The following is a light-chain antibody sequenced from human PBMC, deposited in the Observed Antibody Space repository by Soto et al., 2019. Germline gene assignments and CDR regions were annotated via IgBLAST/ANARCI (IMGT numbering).Light chain of an antibody. Sequence: EIVLTQSPGTLSLSPGERATLSCRASQSVNSRLAWYQHKPGQAPRLLISGASSRATGIPDRFSGSGSGTDFTLTISRLEPEDFALYYCQQYGGSPRTFGQGTKVDIK. CDR2: GAS. V-gene: IGKV3-20*01. J-gene: IGKJ1*01. CDR1: QSVNSR. CDR3: QQYGGSPRT.